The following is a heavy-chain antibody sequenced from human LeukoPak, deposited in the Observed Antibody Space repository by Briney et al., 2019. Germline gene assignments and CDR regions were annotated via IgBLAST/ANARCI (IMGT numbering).Heavy chain of an antibody. J-gene: IGHJ6*03. D-gene: IGHD3-3*01. CDR2: ISGSGGST. Sequence: GGSLRLSCAASGFTFSSYAMSWVRQAPGKGLEWVSAISGSGGSTYYADSVKGRFTISRDNSKNTLYLQMNSLRAEDTAVYYCAKDSGYDFWSGSYYYYYYMDVWGKGTTVTVSS. CDR3: AKDSGYDFWSGSYYYYYYMDV. CDR1: GFTFSSYA. V-gene: IGHV3-23*01.